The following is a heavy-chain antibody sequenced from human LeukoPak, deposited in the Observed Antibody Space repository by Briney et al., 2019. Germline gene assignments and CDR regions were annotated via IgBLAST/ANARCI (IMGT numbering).Heavy chain of an antibody. D-gene: IGHD3-10*01. Sequence: GGSLRLSCAASGFTFSSYGMHWVRQAPGKGLEWVSFIRYDGSNEYYADSVRGRFTISRDNSKNTLYLQMNSLRAEDTAVYYCARDKGSTMVRGVIAYNWFDPWGQGTLVTVSS. CDR3: ARDKGSTMVRGVIAYNWFDP. J-gene: IGHJ5*02. CDR1: GFTFSSYG. V-gene: IGHV3-30*02. CDR2: IRYDGSNE.